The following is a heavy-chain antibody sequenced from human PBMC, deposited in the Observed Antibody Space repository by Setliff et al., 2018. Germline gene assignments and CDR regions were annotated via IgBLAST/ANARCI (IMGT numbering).Heavy chain of an antibody. D-gene: IGHD6-19*01. CDR2: IYYNGNT. CDR3: ARSRTIAVKGGVFAV. V-gene: IGHV4-31*03. CDR1: GASISSDGYY. Sequence: SETLSLTCIVSGASISSDGYYWSWIRQHPGKGLEWIGYIYYNGNTYYNPSLKSRVTISLDTSKNQFSLELSPVTAADTAVYYCARSRTIAVKGGVFAVWGRGTLVTVSS. J-gene: IGHJ2*01.